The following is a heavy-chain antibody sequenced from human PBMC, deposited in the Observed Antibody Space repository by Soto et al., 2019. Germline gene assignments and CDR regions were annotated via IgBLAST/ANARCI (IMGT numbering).Heavy chain of an antibody. V-gene: IGHV4-34*01. CDR3: ASDSHYGDYALYYGMDV. CDR1: GGSFSGYY. CDR2: INHSGST. D-gene: IGHD4-17*01. Sequence: PSETLSLTCAVYGGSFSGYYWSWIRQPPGKGLEWIGEINHSGSTNYNPSLKSRVTISVDTSKNQFSLKLSSVTAADTAVYYCASDSHYGDYALYYGMDVWGQGTTVTVSS. J-gene: IGHJ6*02.